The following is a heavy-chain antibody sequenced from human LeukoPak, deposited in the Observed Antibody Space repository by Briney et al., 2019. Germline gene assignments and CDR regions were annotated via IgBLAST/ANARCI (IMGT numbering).Heavy chain of an antibody. CDR2: ISRDESRA. CDR3: ARDHGFWFDP. J-gene: IGHJ5*02. V-gene: IGHV3-30*04. CDR1: GFMFNSYA. Sequence: PGGSLRLSCAASGFMFNSYAMHWVRQAPGKGLEWVAVISRDESRAEYADSVKGRFIISRENSKNTMYLQMNSLRPVDTAVYYCARDHGFWFDPWGQGTLVTVSS.